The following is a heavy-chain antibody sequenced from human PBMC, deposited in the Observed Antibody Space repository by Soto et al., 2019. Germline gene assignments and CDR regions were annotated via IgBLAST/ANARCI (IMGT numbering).Heavy chain of an antibody. CDR3: ARLGVDYGDYIHHYRMDV. CDR2: IDPSDSYT. D-gene: IGHD4-17*01. Sequence: PGESLKISCKGSGYSFTSYWISWVRQMPGKGLEWMGRIDPSDSYTNYSPSFQGHVTISADKSISTAYLQWSSLKASDTAMYYCARLGVDYGDYIHHYRMDVWGQRTTVTVSS. J-gene: IGHJ6*02. V-gene: IGHV5-10-1*01. CDR1: GYSFTSYW.